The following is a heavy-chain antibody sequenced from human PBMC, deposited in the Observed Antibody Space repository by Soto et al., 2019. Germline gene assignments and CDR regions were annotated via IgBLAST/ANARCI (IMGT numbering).Heavy chain of an antibody. Sequence: QEQLVESGGGVVQPGRSLRLSCAASGFTFSAFGMHWVRQTPGKGLEWAAVISNDGTNKYYADSVKGRFTISRDNYKNQLYLQMDSLRHEDTAVYYCAKTVTISRHSASSAGSRGRGALIDSWGQGTLVTVSS. CDR2: ISNDGTNK. V-gene: IGHV3-30*18. D-gene: IGHD3-3*01. CDR1: GFTFSAFG. J-gene: IGHJ4*02. CDR3: AKTVTISRHSASSAGSRGRGALIDS.